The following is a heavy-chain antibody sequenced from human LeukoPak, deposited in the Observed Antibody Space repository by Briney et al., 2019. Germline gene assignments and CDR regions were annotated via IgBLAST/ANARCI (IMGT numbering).Heavy chain of an antibody. CDR2: INSDGSST. Sequence: GGSLRLSCAASGFTFSSYSMNWVRQAPGKGLEWVSRINSDGSSTSYADSVKGRFTISRDNAKNTLYLQMNSLRAEDTAVYYCARELERDGDIWGQGTMVTVSS. CDR1: GFTFSSYS. D-gene: IGHD5-24*01. V-gene: IGHV3-74*01. CDR3: ARELERDGDI. J-gene: IGHJ3*02.